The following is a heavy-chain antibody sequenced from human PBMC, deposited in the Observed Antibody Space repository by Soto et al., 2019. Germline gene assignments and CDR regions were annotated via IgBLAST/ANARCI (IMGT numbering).Heavy chain of an antibody. Sequence: QVQLVESGGGVVQPGRSLRLSCAASGFTFSSYGMHWVRQAPGKGLEWVAVISYDGSNKYYADSVKGRFTISRDNSKNTLYLKMNSMRAEETALYYCAKDRGIAAGQYFQHWGQGTLVTVSS. CDR1: GFTFSSYG. CDR2: ISYDGSNK. V-gene: IGHV3-30*18. J-gene: IGHJ1*01. CDR3: AKDRGIAAGQYFQH. D-gene: IGHD6-13*01.